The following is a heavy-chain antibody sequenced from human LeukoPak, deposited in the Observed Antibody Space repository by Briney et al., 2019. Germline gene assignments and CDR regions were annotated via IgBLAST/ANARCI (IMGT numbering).Heavy chain of an antibody. D-gene: IGHD3-10*01. CDR3: ARVYAMVRGVYYFDY. J-gene: IGHJ4*02. V-gene: IGHV3-20*04. Sequence: PGGSLRLSCAASGFTFDDYGMSWGRQAPGEGLEWVSGINWNGGSTGYADSVKGRFTISRDNAKNSLYLQMNSLRAEDTALYYCARVYAMVRGVYYFDYWGQGTLVTVSS. CDR2: INWNGGST. CDR1: GFTFDDYG.